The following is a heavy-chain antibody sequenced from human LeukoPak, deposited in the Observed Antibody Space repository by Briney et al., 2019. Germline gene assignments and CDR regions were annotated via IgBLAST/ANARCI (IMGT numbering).Heavy chain of an antibody. J-gene: IGHJ6*03. CDR3: ARHAKEYDILTGYHYYYYMDV. CDR2: IYHGGST. D-gene: IGHD3-9*01. Sequence: SETLSLTCTVSGYSINSGYYWAWIRQPPGKGLQWIGSIYHGGSTYYNPSLKSRVTISVDTSKNQFSLKLSSVTAADTAVYYCARHAKEYDILTGYHYYYYMDVWGKGTTVTISS. V-gene: IGHV4-38-2*02. CDR1: GYSINSGYY.